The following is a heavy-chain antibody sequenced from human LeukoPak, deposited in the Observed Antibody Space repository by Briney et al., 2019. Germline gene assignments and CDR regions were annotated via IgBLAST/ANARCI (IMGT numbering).Heavy chain of an antibody. V-gene: IGHV3-30-3*01. CDR1: GFTFSSYA. CDR2: ISYDGSNK. J-gene: IGHJ4*02. D-gene: IGHD2-2*01. CDR3: ASPIVVVPAATSSTAFDY. Sequence: PGGSLRLSCAASGFTFSSYAMHWVRQAPGKGLEWVAVISYDGSNKYYADSVKGRFTISRDNSKNTLYLQMNSLRAEDTAVYYCASPIVVVPAATSSTAFDYWGQGTLVTVSS.